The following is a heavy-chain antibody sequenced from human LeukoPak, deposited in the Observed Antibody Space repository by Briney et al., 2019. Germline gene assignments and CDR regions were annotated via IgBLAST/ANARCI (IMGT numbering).Heavy chain of an antibody. CDR3: ASALNSRNSSC. CDR2: SSPYSGGT. Sequence: ASVKVSCKASGYSFTGYYMHWVRQAPGQGLEWMGWSSPYSGGTHYAQNFQGRVTMTTDTTISTAYMELSSLRSDDMAIYYCASALNSRNSSCWGQGTLVTVSS. J-gene: IGHJ4*02. D-gene: IGHD6-13*01. CDR1: GYSFTGYY. V-gene: IGHV1-2*02.